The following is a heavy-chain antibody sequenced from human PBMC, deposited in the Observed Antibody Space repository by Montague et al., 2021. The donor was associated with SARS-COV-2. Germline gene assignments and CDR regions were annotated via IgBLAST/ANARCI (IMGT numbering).Heavy chain of an antibody. CDR2: TKYTSTRYE. J-gene: IGHJ3*01. Sequence: CAISGDSDSSNIATWNWIRQSPSSRLDWLGRTKYTSTRYETYAVSVQSRINITADTSNNQFSLHLNSVTPEDTAVYYCARDLYWAFDAWGLGTTVTVSA. D-gene: IGHD2-8*02. V-gene: IGHV6-1*01. CDR3: ARDLYWAFDA. CDR1: GDSDSSNIAT.